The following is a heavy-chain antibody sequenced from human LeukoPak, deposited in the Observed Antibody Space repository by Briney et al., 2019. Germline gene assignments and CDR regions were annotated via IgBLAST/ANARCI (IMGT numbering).Heavy chain of an antibody. J-gene: IGHJ6*02. D-gene: IGHD3-9*01. Sequence: ASVTVSCKASGYTFTGHYMHWVRQAPGQGLEWMGWINPNSGGTNYAQKFQGRVTMTRDTSISTAYMELSRLRSDDTAVYYCARGSGYFDWLSPYYYYGMDVWGQGTTVTVSS. CDR1: GYTFTGHY. CDR3: ARGSGYFDWLSPYYYYGMDV. CDR2: INPNSGGT. V-gene: IGHV1-2*02.